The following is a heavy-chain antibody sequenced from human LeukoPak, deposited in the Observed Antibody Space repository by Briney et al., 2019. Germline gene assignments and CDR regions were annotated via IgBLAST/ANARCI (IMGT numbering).Heavy chain of an antibody. D-gene: IGHD6-19*01. CDR3: ARGRSSGWFDP. J-gene: IGHJ5*02. V-gene: IGHV4-59*12. CDR2: IYYSGST. CDR1: GGSISSYY. Sequence: PSETLSLTCTVSGGSISSYYWSWIRQPPGKGLEWIGYIYYSGSTNYNPSLKSRVTISVDTSKNQFSLKLSSVTAADTAVYYCARGRSSGWFDPWGQGTLVTVSS.